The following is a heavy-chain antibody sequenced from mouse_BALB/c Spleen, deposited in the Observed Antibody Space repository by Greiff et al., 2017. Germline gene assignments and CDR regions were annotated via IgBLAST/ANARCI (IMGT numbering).Heavy chain of an antibody. CDR2: IRSKSNNYAT. Sequence: EVQRVESGGGLVQPKGSLKLSCAASGFTFNTYAMNWVRQAPGKGLEWVARIRSKSNNYATYYADSVKDRFTISRDDSQSMLYLQMNNLKTEDTAMYYCVREPYYFDYWGQGTTLTVSS. CDR3: VREPYYFDY. V-gene: IGHV10-1*02. CDR1: GFTFNTYA. J-gene: IGHJ2*01.